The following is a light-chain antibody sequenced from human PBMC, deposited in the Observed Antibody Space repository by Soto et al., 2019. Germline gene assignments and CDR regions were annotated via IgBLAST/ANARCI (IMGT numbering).Light chain of an antibody. CDR2: AAS. Sequence: DIQMTHSPSSLSASVLHIVTITFRSSQSIIIYVNLYQQRPGKAPRLLIYAASSLQSGFPSRFSGSGSGTDFTLTISSLQDEDFATYYCQQSYSTLAWKFGQGTKVDIK. CDR3: QQSYSTLAWK. CDR1: QSIIIY. V-gene: IGKV1-39*01. J-gene: IGKJ1*01.